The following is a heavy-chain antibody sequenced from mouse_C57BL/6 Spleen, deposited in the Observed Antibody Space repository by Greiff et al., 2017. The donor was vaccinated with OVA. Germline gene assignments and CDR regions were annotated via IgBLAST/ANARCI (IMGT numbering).Heavy chain of an antibody. CDR2: IWSGGST. CDR3: AKTDSSGYGRFAY. CDR1: GFSLTSYA. Sequence: VQLQQSGPGLVQPSQSLSITCTGSGFSLTSYAVHWVRQSPGKGLEWMGVIWSGGSTDYNAAFMYKESDTKDNSKSQVFFKMNKLQADDTAIYYCAKTDSSGYGRFAYWGQGTLVTVSA. D-gene: IGHD3-2*02. V-gene: IGHV2-5*01. J-gene: IGHJ3*01.